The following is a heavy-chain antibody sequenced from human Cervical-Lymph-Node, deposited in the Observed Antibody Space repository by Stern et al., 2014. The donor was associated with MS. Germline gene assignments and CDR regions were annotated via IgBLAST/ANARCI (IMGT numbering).Heavy chain of an antibody. V-gene: IGHV1-24*01. CDR3: ATVGDSGGYPSLRNWFDP. CDR1: GNTLTELS. D-gene: IGHD3-22*01. CDR2: FDPEEAET. J-gene: IGHJ5*02. Sequence: QVQLVQSGAEVKKPGASVKVSCKLYGNTLTELSVHWVRQAPGRGLEWMGGFDPEEAETVYAQNFQGRVTMTEDTSTDTAYMELSSLTSEDTAMYYCATVGDSGGYPSLRNWFDPWGQGTRVTVSS.